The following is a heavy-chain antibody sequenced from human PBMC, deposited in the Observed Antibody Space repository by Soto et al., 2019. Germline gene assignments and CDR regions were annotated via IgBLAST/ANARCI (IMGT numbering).Heavy chain of an antibody. CDR3: ARHPYCGGDCFWFDP. D-gene: IGHD2-21*02. CDR1: GYSFTSYW. Sequence: GESLKISCKGSGYSFTSYWISWVRQMPGKGLEWMGRIDPSDSYTNYSPSFQGHVTISADKSISTAYLQWSSLKASDTAMYYCARHPYCGGDCFWFDPWGQGTLVTVSS. V-gene: IGHV5-10-1*01. J-gene: IGHJ5*02. CDR2: IDPSDSYT.